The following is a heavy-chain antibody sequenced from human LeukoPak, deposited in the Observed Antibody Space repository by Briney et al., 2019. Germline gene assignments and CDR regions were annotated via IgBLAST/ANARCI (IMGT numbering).Heavy chain of an antibody. D-gene: IGHD3-22*01. CDR2: INHDGGEK. CDR3: ARPQVDYYDSLDFDY. Sequence: PGGSLRLSCAASGFTFSSYWMSWVRQAPGHGLEWVAKINHDGGEKYYVDSVKGRFTISRDNAKNTPYMQLKSLRADDTAVYYCARPQVDYYDSLDFDYWGQGTLVTVSS. J-gene: IGHJ4*02. V-gene: IGHV3-7*01. CDR1: GFTFSSYW.